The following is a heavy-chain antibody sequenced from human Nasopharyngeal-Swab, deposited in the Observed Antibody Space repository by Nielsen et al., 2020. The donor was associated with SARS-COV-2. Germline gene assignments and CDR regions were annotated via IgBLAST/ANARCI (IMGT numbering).Heavy chain of an antibody. CDR2: IYYSGST. CDR1: GGSISSSSYY. Sequence: SETLSLTCTVSGGSISSSSYYWGWIRQPPGKGLEWIGSIYYSGSTYYNPSLKSRVTISVDTSKNQFSLKLSSVTAADTAVYYCARASCGGDCWAAPRRIYYYYGMDVWGQGTTVTVSS. J-gene: IGHJ6*02. V-gene: IGHV4-39*07. CDR3: ARASCGGDCWAAPRRIYYYYGMDV. D-gene: IGHD2-21*02.